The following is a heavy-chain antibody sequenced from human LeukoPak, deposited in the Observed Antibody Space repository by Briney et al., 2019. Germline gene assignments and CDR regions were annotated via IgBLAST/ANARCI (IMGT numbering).Heavy chain of an antibody. D-gene: IGHD4-11*01. J-gene: IGHJ4*02. Sequence: GGSLRLSCAASGFTFRNYAMMWVRQAPGKGREWVSSISGSGDGTYYADSVRGRFTISRDNAENTLYLQMNSLRAEDTAVYFCVRGFIHPTSYSDYWGQGTLVTVSS. CDR1: GFTFRNYA. CDR2: ISGSGDGT. CDR3: VRGFIHPTSYSDY. V-gene: IGHV3-23*01.